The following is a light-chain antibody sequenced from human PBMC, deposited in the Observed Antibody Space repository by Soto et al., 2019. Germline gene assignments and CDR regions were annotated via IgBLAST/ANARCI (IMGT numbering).Light chain of an antibody. Sequence: QSVLAQPASVSGSPGQSITISCTGTSSDVWAYNSVSWYQQHPHRAPQVIIYKGTQRPSGVSNRFSGSTSGNAASLTISALQTDDEAEYFCCSSAPESTYVCGTGTLVTGL. J-gene: IGLJ1*01. CDR2: KGT. CDR3: CSSAPESTYV. V-gene: IGLV2-23*01. CDR1: SSDVWAYNS.